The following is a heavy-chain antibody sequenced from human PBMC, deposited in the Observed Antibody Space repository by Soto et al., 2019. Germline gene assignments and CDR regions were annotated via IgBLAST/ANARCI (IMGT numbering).Heavy chain of an antibody. Sequence: QVQLGQSGAEVKEPGASVKVSCKASGYTFPNYFIHWVRQAPGQRLEWMGIINPSDRTTSYAQHFQGRVTVTGDTSTSTVYMELSSLISEDTAVYYCATSISLVRRFGTGPVEDWGQGTLVTVSS. D-gene: IGHD3-10*01. CDR2: INPSDRTT. CDR3: ATSISLVRRFGTGPVED. V-gene: IGHV1-46*01. J-gene: IGHJ4*02. CDR1: GYTFPNYF.